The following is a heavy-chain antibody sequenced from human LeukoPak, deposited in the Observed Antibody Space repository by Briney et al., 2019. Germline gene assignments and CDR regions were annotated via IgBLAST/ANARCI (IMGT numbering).Heavy chain of an antibody. CDR3: ARERYSSSWYNWFDP. CDR1: GFTFSSYG. CDR2: ISYDGSNK. D-gene: IGHD6-13*01. Sequence: GGSLRLSCAASGFTFSSYGMHWVRQAPSKGPEWVAVISYDGSNKYYADSVKGRFTISRDNSKNTLYLQMNSLRAEDTAVYYCARERYSSSWYNWFDPWGQGTLVTVSS. J-gene: IGHJ5*02. V-gene: IGHV3-30*03.